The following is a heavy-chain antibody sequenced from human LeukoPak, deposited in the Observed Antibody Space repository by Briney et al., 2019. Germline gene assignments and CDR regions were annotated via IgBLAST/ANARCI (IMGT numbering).Heavy chain of an antibody. V-gene: IGHV3-48*01. Sequence: GGSLRLSCAASGFTFSSYSMNWVRQAPGKGLEWVSYISSSSSTIYYADSVKGRFTISRDNSKNTLYLQLNSLRGEDTAVYYCASQTTVKYYFDYWGQGTLVTVSS. D-gene: IGHD4-17*01. CDR2: ISSSSSTI. CDR3: ASQTTVKYYFDY. J-gene: IGHJ4*02. CDR1: GFTFSSYS.